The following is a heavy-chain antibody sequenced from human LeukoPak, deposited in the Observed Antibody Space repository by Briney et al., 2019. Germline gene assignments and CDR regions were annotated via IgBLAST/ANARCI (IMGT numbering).Heavy chain of an antibody. Sequence: GASVKVSCKASGGTFSSYAISWVRQAPGQGLEWMGRIIPILGIANYAQKFQGRVTITADKSTSTAYMELSSLRSEDTAVYYCARGGLRQWPFYWGQGTLVTVSS. CDR1: GGTFSSYA. J-gene: IGHJ4*02. CDR2: IIPILGIA. CDR3: ARGGLRQWPFY. V-gene: IGHV1-69*04. D-gene: IGHD6-19*01.